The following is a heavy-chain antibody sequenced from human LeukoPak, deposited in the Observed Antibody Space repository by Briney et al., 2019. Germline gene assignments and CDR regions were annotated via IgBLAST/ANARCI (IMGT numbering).Heavy chain of an antibody. J-gene: IGHJ6*02. V-gene: IGHV3-30*18. CDR2: ISYDGSNK. D-gene: IGHD2-21*02. Sequence: GRSLRLSCAASGFTLSNYGMHWVRQAPGKGLEWVAVISYDGSNKYYADSVKGRFTISRDNSKNTLYLQMNSLRAEDTAVYYCAKDIVVVTAPYYYYYGMDVWGQGTTVTVSS. CDR3: AKDIVVVTAPYYYYYGMDV. CDR1: GFTLSNYG.